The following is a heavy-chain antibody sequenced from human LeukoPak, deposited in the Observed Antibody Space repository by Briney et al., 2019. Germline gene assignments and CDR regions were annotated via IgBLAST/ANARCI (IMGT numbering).Heavy chain of an antibody. J-gene: IGHJ4*02. V-gene: IGHV3-23*01. Sequence: GGSLRLSCAGSGFTFSSYAMSWVRQAPGKGLEWISAISGSGADTYYADSVKGRFTISRDNSKNTLFLQMNSLRAEDSAVYYCAKDTTTHTVTTHYFDYWGQGSLVTVSS. CDR1: GFTFSSYA. CDR3: AKDTTTHTVTTHYFDY. D-gene: IGHD4-17*01. CDR2: ISGSGADT.